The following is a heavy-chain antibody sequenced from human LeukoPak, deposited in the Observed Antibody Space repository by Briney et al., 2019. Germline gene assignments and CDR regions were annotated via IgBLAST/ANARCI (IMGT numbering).Heavy chain of an antibody. V-gene: IGHV3-21*01. CDR1: GFTFSSYS. CDR2: ISSSSSYI. CDR3: ASDIRGLVPPDFDY. D-gene: IGHD6-6*01. Sequence: GGSLRLSCAASGFTFSSYSMNWVRQAPGKGLEWVSSISSSSSYIYYADSVKGRFTISRDNAKNSLYLQMNSLRAEDTAVYYCASDIRGLVPPDFDYWGQGTLVTVSS. J-gene: IGHJ4*02.